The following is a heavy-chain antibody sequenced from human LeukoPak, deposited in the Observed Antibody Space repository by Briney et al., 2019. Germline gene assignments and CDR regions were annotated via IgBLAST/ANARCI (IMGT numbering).Heavy chain of an antibody. CDR3: ASTNLGYCSSTSCYTGDY. V-gene: IGHV3-21*04. CDR1: GFTFSSYS. Sequence: GGSLRLSCAASGFTFSSYSMNWVRQAPGKGLEWVSSISSSSSYIYYADSVKGRFTISRDNAKNSLYLQMNSLRSEDTAVYYCASTNLGYCSSTSCYTGDYWGQGTLVTVSS. J-gene: IGHJ4*02. CDR2: ISSSSSYI. D-gene: IGHD2-2*02.